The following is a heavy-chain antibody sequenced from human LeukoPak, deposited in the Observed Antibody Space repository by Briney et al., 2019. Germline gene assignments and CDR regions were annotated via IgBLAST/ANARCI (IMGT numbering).Heavy chain of an antibody. CDR3: ARGGYGSGSYIEY. V-gene: IGHV3-30*02. Sequence: GGSLRLSCATSGFTFRNFGMHWVRQAPGKGLEWVAFIRYDGSDTYYADSVKGRFTISRVDSENTLHLQMNSLKTEDTSIFYCARGGYGSGSYIEYWGQGTLVTDSS. CDR1: GFTFRNFG. CDR2: IRYDGSDT. J-gene: IGHJ4*02. D-gene: IGHD3-10*01.